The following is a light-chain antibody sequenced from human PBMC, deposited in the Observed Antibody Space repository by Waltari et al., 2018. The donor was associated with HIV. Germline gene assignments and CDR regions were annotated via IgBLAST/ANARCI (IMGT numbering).Light chain of an antibody. CDR2: EVT. J-gene: IGLJ2*01. V-gene: IGLV2-8*01. Sequence: QSALNQPPSASGSPGHSVTIPCARTSNDVSAYNYVSWYQQHPGKTPKLIIYEVTKRPSGGPISFYGSKSGNAASLTVSWSQTEDESVFDCSSVACSNSLIFGGGT. CDR1: SNDVSAYNY. CDR3: SSVACSNSLI.